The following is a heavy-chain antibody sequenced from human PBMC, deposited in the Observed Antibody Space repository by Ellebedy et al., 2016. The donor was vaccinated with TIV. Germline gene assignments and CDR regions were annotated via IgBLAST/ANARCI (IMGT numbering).Heavy chain of an antibody. CDR3: ARGRYGP. CDR1: GFTSSNYD. J-gene: IGHJ5*02. CDR2: IGTAGDT. V-gene: IGHV3-13*01. D-gene: IGHD3-10*01. Sequence: PGGSLRLSCAASGFTSSNYDMPWVRQATGKGLEWVSGIGTAGDTYYPGSVKGRFTISRENAKNSLFLQMNSLRDGDTAVYYCARGRYGPWGQGTLVTVSS.